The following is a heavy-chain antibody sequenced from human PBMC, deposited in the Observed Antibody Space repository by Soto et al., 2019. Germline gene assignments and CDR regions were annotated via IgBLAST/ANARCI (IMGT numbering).Heavy chain of an antibody. V-gene: IGHV4-30-2*01. CDR3: ARVTMVRGVYYFDY. D-gene: IGHD3-10*01. J-gene: IGHJ4*02. CDR1: GGSISSGGYS. CDR2: IYHSGST. Sequence: SATQSITGAVSGGSISSGGYSWSWIRQPPGKGLEWIGYIYHSGSTYYNPSLKSRVTISVDRSKNQFSLKLSSVTAADTAVYYCARVTMVRGVYYFDYWGQGTLVTVSS.